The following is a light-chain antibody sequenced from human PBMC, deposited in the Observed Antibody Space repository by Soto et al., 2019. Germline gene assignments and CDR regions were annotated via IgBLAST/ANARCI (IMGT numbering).Light chain of an antibody. V-gene: IGKV1-16*01. CDR1: QGLSTS. J-gene: IGKJ4*01. CDR3: HHYTYYPFT. CDR2: DVS. Sequence: DVQMTQSPSSLSASVGDSVSITCRASQGLSTSLAWFQQKPGKPPRFLIYDVSRLQTGVPSRFSGSGSGTHFTLTITNLQPEDFTTYYCHHYTYYPFTFGGGTKVDIK.